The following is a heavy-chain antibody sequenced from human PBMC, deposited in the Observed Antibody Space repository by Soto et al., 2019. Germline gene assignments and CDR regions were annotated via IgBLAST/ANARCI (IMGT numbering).Heavy chain of an antibody. CDR1: GISFSNYW. D-gene: IGHD1-26*01. V-gene: IGHV3-7*01. Sequence: GGSLRLSCAASGISFSNYWMTWVRQAPGKGLEWVANVKQDGSGKYYVDSVTGRFTISRDNAKNSLYLQMNSLRAEDTALYYCATAGVGITTGDFHYWGQGALVTVSS. J-gene: IGHJ4*02. CDR2: VKQDGSGK. CDR3: ATAGVGITTGDFHY.